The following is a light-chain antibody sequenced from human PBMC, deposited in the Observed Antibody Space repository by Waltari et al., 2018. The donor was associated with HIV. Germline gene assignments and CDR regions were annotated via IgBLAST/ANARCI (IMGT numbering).Light chain of an antibody. V-gene: IGLV2-23*02. CDR2: EVN. CDR3: CSYAGDSNYV. J-gene: IGLJ1*01. Sequence: QSALTQPASVSGSLGQSISISCSGSSSDLGLYNLVSWYQVSPGKAPKLIIHEVNKRPSGVSDHFSGSKSGKTASLTISGLQTEDEADYYCCSYAGDSNYVFGTGTKVTVL. CDR1: SSDLGLYNL.